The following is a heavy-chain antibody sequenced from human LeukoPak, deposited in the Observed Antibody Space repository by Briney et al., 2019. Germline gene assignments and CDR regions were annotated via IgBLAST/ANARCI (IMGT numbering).Heavy chain of an antibody. V-gene: IGHV3-23*01. Sequence: GGSLRLSCAASGFTFSIHGMSWVRQARGKGLEWVSTIRGSGDNTYYADSVKGRVTISRDNSKNTLYLKMNSLRAEDTAVYYCARVTYGSGTYGTFDYWGKGTLVTVSS. CDR1: GFTFSIHG. D-gene: IGHD3-10*01. CDR3: ARVTYGSGTYGTFDY. CDR2: IRGSGDNT. J-gene: IGHJ4*02.